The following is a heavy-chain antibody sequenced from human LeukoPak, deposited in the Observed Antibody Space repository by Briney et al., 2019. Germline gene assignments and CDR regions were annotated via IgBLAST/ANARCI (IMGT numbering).Heavy chain of an antibody. V-gene: IGHV3-15*01. Sequence: GGSLRLSCAASGFTFSNAWMSWVRQAPGKGLEWVGRIKSKTDGGTTDYAAPVKGKFTISRDDSKNTLYLQVNSLKTEDTAVYYCTTMITFGGVIVLDPWGQGTLVTVSS. D-gene: IGHD3-16*02. CDR2: IKSKTDGGTT. CDR3: TTMITFGGVIVLDP. CDR1: GFTFSNAW. J-gene: IGHJ5*02.